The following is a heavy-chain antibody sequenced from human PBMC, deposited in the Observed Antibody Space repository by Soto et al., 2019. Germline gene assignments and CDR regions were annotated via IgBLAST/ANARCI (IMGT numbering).Heavy chain of an antibody. V-gene: IGHV3-23*01. CDR3: AKDPGLFVQLPVTPRFSDF. CDR1: GFTFSNYA. J-gene: IGHJ4*02. Sequence: PGGSLRLSCAASGFTFSNYAMNWVRQAPGKGLEWVTAISGSGGSTYYADSVKGRFTISRDNSRNTLYLQMNSLRAEDTAVYYCAKDPGLFVQLPVTPRFSDFRGPGILVTVFS. CDR2: ISGSGGST. D-gene: IGHD4-17*01.